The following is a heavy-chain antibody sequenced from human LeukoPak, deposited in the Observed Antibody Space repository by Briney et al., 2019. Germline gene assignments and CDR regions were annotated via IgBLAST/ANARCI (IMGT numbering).Heavy chain of an antibody. Sequence: GGSLRLSCAASGFTLDDYAMHWVRQAPGKGLEWVSGISWNSGTIGYVDSVKGRFTISRDNAKNSLYLQMNSLRAEDTALYFCAKDILSRYLYGSGLWPDYWGQGTLVTVSS. J-gene: IGHJ4*02. V-gene: IGHV3-9*01. CDR1: GFTLDDYA. CDR2: ISWNSGTI. CDR3: AKDILSRYLYGSGLWPDY. D-gene: IGHD6-19*01.